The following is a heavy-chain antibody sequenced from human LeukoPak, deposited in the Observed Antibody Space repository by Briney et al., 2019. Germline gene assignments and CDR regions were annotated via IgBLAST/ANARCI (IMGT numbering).Heavy chain of an antibody. CDR2: INHSGST. V-gene: IGHV4-34*01. CDR3: ARETTVGYFDD. Sequence: SETLSLTCAVYGVSFSGYYWRWIRQPPGKGLEWIGEINHSGSTNYNPSLKSRVTISVDTPKNQYSLKLSSVTAADTAVYYWARETTVGYFDDWGQGTLVTVSS. J-gene: IGHJ4*02. CDR1: GVSFSGYY. D-gene: IGHD4-23*01.